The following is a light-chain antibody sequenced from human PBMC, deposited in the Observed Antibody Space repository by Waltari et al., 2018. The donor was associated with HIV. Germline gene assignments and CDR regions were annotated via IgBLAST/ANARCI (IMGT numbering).Light chain of an antibody. J-gene: IGLJ3*02. CDR3: QTWGTGIAV. CDR1: SGPSSNA. Sequence: PVLTQPPSASGSLGASVKLTCTLSSGPSSNAIAWHQQQPEKDPRFLMKVNSDGSHNRWAVFPDRFSGSTYGAERYLTISSLQSEDEADYYCQTWGTGIAVFGGGTKLTVL. V-gene: IGLV4-69*01. CDR2: VNSDGSH.